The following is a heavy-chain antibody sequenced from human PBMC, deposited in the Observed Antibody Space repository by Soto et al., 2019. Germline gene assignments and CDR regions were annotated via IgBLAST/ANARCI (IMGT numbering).Heavy chain of an antibody. CDR2: ITSSITYI. Sequence: GGSLRLSCAASGFSFSAYTMTWVRQAPGKGLEWVSSITSSITYIYYADSVKGRFTMSRDNAKMSLYLHMNSLRAEDTAVYYCARYLSYYDGAGYQQEPYGMDVWGQGTTVTVSS. CDR1: GFSFSAYT. CDR3: ARYLSYYDGAGYQQEPYGMDV. V-gene: IGHV3-21*01. D-gene: IGHD3-22*01. J-gene: IGHJ6*02.